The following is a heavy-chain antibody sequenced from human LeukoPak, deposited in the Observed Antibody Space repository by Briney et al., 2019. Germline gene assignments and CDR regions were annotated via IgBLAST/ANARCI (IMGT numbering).Heavy chain of an antibody. CDR1: GFTFRSYS. V-gene: IGHV3-48*01. CDR3: TTGPVTTGTTTIDY. J-gene: IGHJ4*02. D-gene: IGHD1-1*01. CDR2: ISSSSSTI. Sequence: GGSLRLSCAASGFTFRSYSMNWVRQAPGKGLEWVSYISSSSSTIYYADSVKGRFTISRDNAKNSLYLQMNSLRAEDTAVYYCTTGPVTTGTTTIDYWGQGTLVTVSS.